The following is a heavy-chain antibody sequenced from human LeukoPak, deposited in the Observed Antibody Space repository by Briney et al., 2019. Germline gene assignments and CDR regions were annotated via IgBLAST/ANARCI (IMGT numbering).Heavy chain of an antibody. J-gene: IGHJ4*02. Sequence: GGSLRLSCAASGFTFSSYVMSWVRQAPGKGLEWVSAISVDGDSSYYADSVKGRFTISRDNSKNTLYLQMNSLRAEDTAVYYCARGDYAYTFDYWGQGTLVTVSS. CDR1: GFTFSSYV. D-gene: IGHD4-17*01. CDR2: ISVDGDSS. CDR3: ARGDYAYTFDY. V-gene: IGHV3-23*01.